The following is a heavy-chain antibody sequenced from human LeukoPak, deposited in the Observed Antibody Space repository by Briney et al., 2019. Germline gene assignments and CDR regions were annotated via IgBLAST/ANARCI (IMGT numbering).Heavy chain of an antibody. CDR3: AKDRALGSSHDAFDI. D-gene: IGHD6-6*01. CDR2: ISGSGGST. CDR1: GFTFSSYG. Sequence: GGSLRLSCAASGFTFSSYGMSWVRQAPGKGLEWVSAISGSGGSTYYADSVKGRFTISRDNSKNTLYLQMNSLRAEDTAVYYCAKDRALGSSHDAFDIWGQGTMVTVSS. V-gene: IGHV3-23*01. J-gene: IGHJ3*02.